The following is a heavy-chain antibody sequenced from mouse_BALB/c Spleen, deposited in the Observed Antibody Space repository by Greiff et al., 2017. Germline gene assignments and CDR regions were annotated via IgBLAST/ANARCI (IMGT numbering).Heavy chain of an antibody. CDR3: KSIYYYGSSPY. Sequence: QVQLQQSGAELVRPGTSVKMSCKAAGYTFTNYWIGWVKQRPGHGLEWIGDIYPGGGYTNYNEKFKGKATLTADKSSSTAYMQLNSLTSEDSAVYFCKSIYYYGSSPYWGQGTTLTVSS. CDR2: IYPGGGYT. V-gene: IGHV1-63*02. D-gene: IGHD1-1*01. J-gene: IGHJ2*01. CDR1: GYTFTNYW.